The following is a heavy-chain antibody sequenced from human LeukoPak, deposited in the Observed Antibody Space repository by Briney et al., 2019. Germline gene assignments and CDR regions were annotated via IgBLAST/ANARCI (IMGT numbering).Heavy chain of an antibody. V-gene: IGHV4-34*01. CDR3: ARKEGGQLVNTRRWFDP. D-gene: IGHD6-13*01. J-gene: IGHJ5*02. CDR1: GGSFSDYY. CDR2: INHSGTT. Sequence: SETLSLTCAVYGGSFSDYYWSWIRQSPGKGLEWIGEINHSGTTHYNPSLKSRVTISVDTSKNQFSLKLSSVTAADTAVYYCARKEGGQLVNTRRWFDPWGQGTLVTVSS.